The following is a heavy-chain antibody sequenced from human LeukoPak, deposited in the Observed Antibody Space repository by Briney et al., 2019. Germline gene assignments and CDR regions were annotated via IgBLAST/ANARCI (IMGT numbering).Heavy chain of an antibody. CDR3: ARDRVHYDILTGYSLYYFDY. J-gene: IGHJ4*02. Sequence: ASVKVSCKASGYTFTSYGISWVRQAPGQGLEWMGWISAYNGNTNYAQKLQGRVTMTRDTSTSTVYMELSSLRSEDTAVYYCARDRVHYDILTGYSLYYFDYWGQGTLVTVSS. CDR1: GYTFTSYG. CDR2: ISAYNGNT. V-gene: IGHV1-18*01. D-gene: IGHD3-9*01.